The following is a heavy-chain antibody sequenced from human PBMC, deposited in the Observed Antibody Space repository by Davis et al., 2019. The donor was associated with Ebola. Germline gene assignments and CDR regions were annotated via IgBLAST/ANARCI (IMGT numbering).Heavy chain of an antibody. V-gene: IGHV3-64*04. CDR3: ASSPAILRYFDL. Sequence: GESLKISCAASGFTFSSYWMSWVRQAPGKGLEYVSAISSNGGSTYYADSVKGRFTISRDNSKNTLYLQMNSLRAEDTAVYYCASSPAILRYFDLWGRGTLVTVSS. CDR2: ISSNGGST. CDR1: GFTFSSYW. D-gene: IGHD2-2*02. J-gene: IGHJ2*01.